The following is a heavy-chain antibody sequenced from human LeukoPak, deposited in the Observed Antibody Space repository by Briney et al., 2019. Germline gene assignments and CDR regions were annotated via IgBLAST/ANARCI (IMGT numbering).Heavy chain of an antibody. Sequence: GGSLRLSCAASGFTFSSYWMSWVRQAPGKGLEWVANIKQDGSEKYYVDSVKGRFTISRGNSKNTLYLQMNSLRAEDTAVYYCARADDFWSGYTYWYFDLWGRGTLVTVSS. D-gene: IGHD3-3*01. J-gene: IGHJ2*01. CDR1: GFTFSSYW. CDR3: ARADDFWSGYTYWYFDL. CDR2: IKQDGSEK. V-gene: IGHV3-7*01.